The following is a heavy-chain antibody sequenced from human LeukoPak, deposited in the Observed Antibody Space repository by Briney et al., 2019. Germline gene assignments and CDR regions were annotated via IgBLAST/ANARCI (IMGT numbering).Heavy chain of an antibody. CDR3: ARDLRYYGSGSYPDY. CDR2: ISYDGSDK. V-gene: IGHV3-30-3*01. D-gene: IGHD3-10*01. Sequence: SGGSLRLSCAASGFTFSSYAMHWVRQAPGKGLEWVAVISYDGSDKYYADPVKGRFTISRDNSKNTLYLQMNSLRAEDTAVYYCARDLRYYGSGSYPDYWGQGTLVTVSS. CDR1: GFTFSSYA. J-gene: IGHJ4*02.